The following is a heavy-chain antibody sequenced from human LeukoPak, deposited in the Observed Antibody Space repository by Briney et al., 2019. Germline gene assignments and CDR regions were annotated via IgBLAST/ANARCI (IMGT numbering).Heavy chain of an antibody. D-gene: IGHD3-22*01. CDR3: AKDMDTGYYDSSGYYPHY. Sequence: GASVKVSCKASGGTFSSYAISWVRQAPGQGLEWMGGIIPIFGTANYAQKFQGRVTITADESTSTAYMELSSLRAEDTAVYYCAKDMDTGYYDSSGYYPHYWGQGTLVTVSS. V-gene: IGHV1-69*13. CDR1: GGTFSSYA. J-gene: IGHJ4*02. CDR2: IIPIFGTA.